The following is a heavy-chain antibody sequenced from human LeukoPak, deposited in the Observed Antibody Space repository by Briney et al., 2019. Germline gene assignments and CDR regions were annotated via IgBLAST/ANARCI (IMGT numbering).Heavy chain of an antibody. Sequence: PGGSLRLSCAASGFTFSNSWMNWVRQAPGKGLEWVSSISSSSSYIYYADSVKGRFTISRDNAKNSLYLQMNSLRAEDTAVYYCASFAITAAAGHDYWGQGTLVTVSS. CDR1: GFTFSNSW. V-gene: IGHV3-21*01. D-gene: IGHD6-13*01. J-gene: IGHJ4*02. CDR3: ASFAITAAAGHDY. CDR2: ISSSSSYI.